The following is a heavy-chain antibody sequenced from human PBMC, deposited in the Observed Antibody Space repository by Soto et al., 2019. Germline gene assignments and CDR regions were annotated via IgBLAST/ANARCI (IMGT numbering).Heavy chain of an antibody. V-gene: IGHV1-69*13. CDR2: IIPIFGTA. D-gene: IGHD3-22*01. CDR3: ARDWKGYYDSSGYYQYNWFDP. CDR1: GGTFSSYA. J-gene: IGHJ5*02. Sequence: SVKVSCKASGGTFSSYAISWVRQAPGQGLEWMGGIIPIFGTANYAQKFQGRVTITADESTSTAYMELSSLRSEDTAVYHCARDWKGYYDSSGYYQYNWFDPWGQGTLVTVSS.